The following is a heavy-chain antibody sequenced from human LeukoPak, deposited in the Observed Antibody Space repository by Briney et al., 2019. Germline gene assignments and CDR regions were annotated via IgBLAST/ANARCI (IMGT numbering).Heavy chain of an antibody. V-gene: IGHV3-9*01. CDR2: ISWNSGSI. Sequence: GGSLRLSCAASGFTFDDYAMHWVRQAPGEGLEWVSGISWNSGSIGYADSVKGRFTISRDNAKNSLYLQMNSLRAEDTALYYCAIITMVRGVNTDAFDIWGQGTMVTVSS. J-gene: IGHJ3*02. CDR1: GFTFDDYA. D-gene: IGHD3-10*01. CDR3: AIITMVRGVNTDAFDI.